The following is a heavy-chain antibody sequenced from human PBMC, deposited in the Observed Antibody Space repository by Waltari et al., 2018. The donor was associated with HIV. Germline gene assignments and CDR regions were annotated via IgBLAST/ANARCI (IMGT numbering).Heavy chain of an antibody. CDR3: ARDSSGYYYVGYGMDV. Sequence: QVQLVESGGGVVQPGRSLRLPCAAHGITFNTYALYWVRQAPGKGLECVAVISYDGSNKYYADSVKGRFTISRDNSKNTLYLQMNSLRAEDTAVYYCARDSSGYYYVGYGMDVWGQGTTVTVSS. CDR2: ISYDGSNK. V-gene: IGHV3-30*01. D-gene: IGHD3-22*01. CDR1: GITFNTYA. J-gene: IGHJ6*02.